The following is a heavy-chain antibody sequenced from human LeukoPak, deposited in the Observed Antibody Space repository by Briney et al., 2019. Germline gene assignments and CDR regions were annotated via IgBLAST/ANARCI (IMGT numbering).Heavy chain of an antibody. D-gene: IGHD5-12*01. V-gene: IGHV3-74*03. Sequence: GGSLRLSCAASGFTFSSYWMHWVRHAPGKGLVWVSRINSDGSSITYADSVKGQFTISRDNAKNTLYMQMTSLRVEDTAVYYCAREGRVSGYDFDCWGQGTLVTVSS. CDR1: GFTFSSYW. J-gene: IGHJ4*02. CDR3: AREGRVSGYDFDC. CDR2: INSDGSSI.